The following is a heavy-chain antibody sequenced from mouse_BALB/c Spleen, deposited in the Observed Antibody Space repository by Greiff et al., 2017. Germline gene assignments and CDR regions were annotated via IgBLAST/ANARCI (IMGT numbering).Heavy chain of an antibody. V-gene: IGHV2-2*02. CDR1: GFSLTSYG. CDR2: IWSGGST. Sequence: VQVVESGPGLVQPSQSLSITCTVSGFSLTSYGVHWVRQSPGKGLEWLGVIWSGGSTDYNAAFISRLSISKDNSKSQVFFKMNSLQANDTAIYYCASNDYDGAMDYWGQGTSVTVSS. J-gene: IGHJ4*01. CDR3: ASNDYDGAMDY. D-gene: IGHD2-4*01.